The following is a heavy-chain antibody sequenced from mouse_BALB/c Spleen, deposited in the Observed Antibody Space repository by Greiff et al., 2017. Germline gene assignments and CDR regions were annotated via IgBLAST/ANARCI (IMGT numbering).Heavy chain of an antibody. CDR1: GFTFSSFG. CDR2: ISSGSSTI. V-gene: IGHV5-17*02. D-gene: IGHD3-2*01. CDR3: ARSRQLGLRGAMDY. J-gene: IGHJ4*01. Sequence: EVKLVESGGGLVQPGGSRKLSCAASGFTFSSFGMHWVRQAPEKGLEWVAYISSGSSTIYYADTVKGRFTISRDNPKNTLFLQMTSLRSEDTAMYYCARSRQLGLRGAMDYWGQGTSVTVSS.